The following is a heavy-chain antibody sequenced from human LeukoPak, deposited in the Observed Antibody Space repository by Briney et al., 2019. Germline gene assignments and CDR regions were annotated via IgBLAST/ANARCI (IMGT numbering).Heavy chain of an antibody. V-gene: IGHV1-2*06. CDR1: GYTFTGYY. CDR3: AREENYYYMDV. CDR2: VNPNSGGT. J-gene: IGHJ6*03. Sequence: ASVKVSCKASGYTFTGYYIHWVRQAPGQGPEWMGRVNPNSGGTNYAQQFQGRVTMTRDTSISTAYMELNRPRSDDTAVYYCAREENYYYMDVWGKGTTVTVSS.